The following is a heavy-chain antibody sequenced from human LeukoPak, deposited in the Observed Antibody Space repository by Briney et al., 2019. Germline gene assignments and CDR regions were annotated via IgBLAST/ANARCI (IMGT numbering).Heavy chain of an antibody. J-gene: IGHJ4*02. CDR1: GFTFSSYW. CDR3: TRSDLRFLEYSSGWSRY. V-gene: IGHV3-7*03. D-gene: IGHD6-19*01. Sequence: PGGSLRLSCAASGFTFSSYWMSWVRQAPGKGLEWVANIKQDGSEKYYVDSVKGRFTISRDNAKNSLYLQMNSLKTEDTAVYYCTRSDLRFLEYSSGWSRYWGQGTLVTVSS. CDR2: IKQDGSEK.